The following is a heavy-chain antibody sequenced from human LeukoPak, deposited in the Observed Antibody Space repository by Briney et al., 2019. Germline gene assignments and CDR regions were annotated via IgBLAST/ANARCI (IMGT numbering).Heavy chain of an antibody. Sequence: PGGSLRLSCAASGFTFSSYGMHWVRQAPGKGLEWVAVIWYDGSNKYYADSVKGRFTISRDNSKNTLYLQMNSLRAEDTAVYYCARETWAAARYFDHWGQRTLVTLSS. J-gene: IGHJ4*02. D-gene: IGHD6-13*01. V-gene: IGHV3-33*01. CDR2: IWYDGSNK. CDR3: ARETWAAARYFDH. CDR1: GFTFSSYG.